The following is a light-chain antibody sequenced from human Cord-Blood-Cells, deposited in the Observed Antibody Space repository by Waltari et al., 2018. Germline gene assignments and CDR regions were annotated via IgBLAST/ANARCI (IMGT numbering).Light chain of an antibody. CDR2: GSS. V-gene: IGKV3-15*01. CDR3: QQYNNWPGT. J-gene: IGKJ2*01. Sequence: EIVMTQSPETLSVSPGERATLSCRASQSVSSNLAWYQQKPGQAPRLLIYGSSTRATCIPARFSGSGSGTEFTLTISSLQSEDFAVYYCQQYNNWPGTFGQGTKLEIK. CDR1: QSVSSN.